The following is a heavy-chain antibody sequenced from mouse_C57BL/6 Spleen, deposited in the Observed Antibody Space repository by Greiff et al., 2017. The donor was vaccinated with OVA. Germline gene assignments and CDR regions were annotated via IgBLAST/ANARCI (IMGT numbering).Heavy chain of an antibody. CDR3: ARRERDYDYDGGPWFAY. CDR1: GYTFTSYW. Sequence: QVQLQQPGAELVKPGASVKLSCKASGYTFTSYWMHWVKQRPGQGLEWIGMIHPNSGSTNYNEKFKSKATLTVDKSSSTAYMQLSSLTSEDSAVYYCARRERDYDYDGGPWFAYWGQGTLVTVSA. D-gene: IGHD2-4*01. J-gene: IGHJ3*01. CDR2: IHPNSGST. V-gene: IGHV1-64*01.